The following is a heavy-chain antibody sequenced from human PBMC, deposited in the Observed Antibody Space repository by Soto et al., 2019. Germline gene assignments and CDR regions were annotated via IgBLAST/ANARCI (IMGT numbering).Heavy chain of an antibody. D-gene: IGHD4-4*01. CDR1: GYSFTRYW. J-gene: IGHJ4*02. CDR2: IFPGDSDT. CDR3: APHGDSTTDY. Sequence: GESLKISWHGSGYSFTRYWIAWVRQMPGKGLEWMGIIFPGDSDTRYMPSFQGQVTISVDKSINTAYLHWSSLKASDSAMYYCAPHGDSTTDYWGQGTRDTVSS. V-gene: IGHV5-51*01.